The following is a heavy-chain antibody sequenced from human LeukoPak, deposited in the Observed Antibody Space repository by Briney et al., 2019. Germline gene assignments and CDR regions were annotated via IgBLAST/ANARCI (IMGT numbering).Heavy chain of an antibody. Sequence: SQTLSLTCAISGDXVSSNSAAWNWIRQSPSRGLEWLGRKYYRSKWHNDYAVSVRSRITINPDTSKNQFSLQLNSVTPEDTAVYYCAGDETGDLRFDPWGQGTLVTVSS. CDR2: KYYRSKWHN. CDR1: GDXVSSNSAA. D-gene: IGHD7-27*01. J-gene: IGHJ5*02. CDR3: AGDETGDLRFDP. V-gene: IGHV6-1*01.